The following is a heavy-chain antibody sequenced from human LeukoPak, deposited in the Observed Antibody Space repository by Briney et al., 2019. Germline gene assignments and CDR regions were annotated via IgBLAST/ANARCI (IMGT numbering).Heavy chain of an antibody. CDR3: ARADSTYYYLDY. V-gene: IGHV4-59*01. CDR1: GGSISSYY. J-gene: IGHJ4*02. CDR2: IYISGST. Sequence: PSETLSLTCTVSGGSISSYYWSWIRQPPGKGLEWIGYIYISGSTNYNPSLKSRVTISVDTSKNQFSLKLSSVTAADTAVYYCARADSTYYYLDYWGQGTLVTVSS. D-gene: IGHD2/OR15-2a*01.